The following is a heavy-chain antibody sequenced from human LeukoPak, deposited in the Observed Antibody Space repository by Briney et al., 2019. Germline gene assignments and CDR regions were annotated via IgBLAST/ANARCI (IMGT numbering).Heavy chain of an antibody. CDR3: ARTQLSDTAMSYFDY. J-gene: IGHJ4*02. D-gene: IGHD5-18*01. CDR2: ISSSSSYI. V-gene: IGHV3-21*01. CDR1: GFTFSSYY. Sequence: PGGSLRLSCAASGFTFSSYYMSWVRQAPGKGLEWVSSISSSSSYIYYADSVKGQFTISRDNAKNSLYLQMNSLRAEDTAVYYCARTQLSDTAMSYFDYWGRGTLVTVSS.